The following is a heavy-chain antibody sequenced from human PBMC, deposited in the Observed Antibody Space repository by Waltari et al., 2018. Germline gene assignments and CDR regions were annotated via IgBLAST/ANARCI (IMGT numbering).Heavy chain of an antibody. CDR3: ARDGYYDSSGYYSY. CDR1: GFTFSSYS. D-gene: IGHD3-22*01. CDR2: ISSSSSTI. J-gene: IGHJ4*02. Sequence: EVQLVESGGGLVQPGGSLRLSCSASGFTFSSYSMNWVRQAPGKGLEWVSYISSSSSTIYYADSVKGRFTIARDNAKNSLYLQMNSLRAEDTAVYYCARDGYYDSSGYYSYWGQGTLVTVSS. V-gene: IGHV3-48*01.